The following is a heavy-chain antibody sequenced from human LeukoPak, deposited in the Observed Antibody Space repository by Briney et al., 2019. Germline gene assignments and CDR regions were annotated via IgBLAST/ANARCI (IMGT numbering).Heavy chain of an antibody. Sequence: PGGSLRLSCAAAGFTFSSYAMSWVRQAPGKGLEWVSAISGSGGSTYYADSVKGRFTISRDNSKNTLYLQMNSLRAEDTAVYYCAKARSYCGGDCYAGDAFDIWGQGTMVTVSS. CDR2: ISGSGGST. V-gene: IGHV3-23*01. J-gene: IGHJ3*02. CDR1: GFTFSSYA. D-gene: IGHD2-21*02. CDR3: AKARSYCGGDCYAGDAFDI.